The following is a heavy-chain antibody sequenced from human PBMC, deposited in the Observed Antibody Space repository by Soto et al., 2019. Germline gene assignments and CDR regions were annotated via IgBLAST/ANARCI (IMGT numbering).Heavy chain of an antibody. J-gene: IGHJ5*02. CDR3: TRGPPRVQWFDP. V-gene: IGHV4-61*01. CDR2: IYFTGST. Sequence: PSETLSLTCTLSGGAVSSGTYYWSWIRQPPGKGLEWIGHIYFTGSTNYNPSLKSRVTMSLDTSRNQFSLKLSSVTAADTAVYYCTRGPPRVQWFDPWGLGTLVTVSS. CDR1: GGAVSSGTYY.